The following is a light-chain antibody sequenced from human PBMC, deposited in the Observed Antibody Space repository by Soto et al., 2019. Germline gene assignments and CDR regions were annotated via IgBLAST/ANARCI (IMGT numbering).Light chain of an antibody. CDR2: EAS. V-gene: IGKV1-5*03. J-gene: IGKJ1*01. CDR1: QGISRW. CDR3: HQYDTYSWT. Sequence: DIQMTQSPSTLSASVGDTVTITCRAGQGISRWLAWYQQKPGRAPNLLIYEASTLESGVPSRSSGSGSGTEFTLTISSLHPDDFATYYCHQYDTYSWTFGQGTKVEIK.